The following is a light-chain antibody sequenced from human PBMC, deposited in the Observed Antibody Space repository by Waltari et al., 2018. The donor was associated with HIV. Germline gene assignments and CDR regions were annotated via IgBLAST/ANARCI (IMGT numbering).Light chain of an antibody. CDR3: MQALQTPWT. J-gene: IGKJ1*01. Sequence: DIVMTQSPLSLPVTPGEPASISCRSSQSLLHRNGYNYLDWYLQKPGQSPQLLIYLGFNRASGVPDRFSGSGSGTDFTLKISRVEAEDVGVYYCMQALQTPWTFGQGTKVDIK. CDR1: QSLLHRNGYNY. CDR2: LGF. V-gene: IGKV2-28*01.